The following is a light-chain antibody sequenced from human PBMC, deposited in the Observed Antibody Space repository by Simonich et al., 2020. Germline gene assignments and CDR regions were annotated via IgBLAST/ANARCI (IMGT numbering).Light chain of an antibody. V-gene: IGKV1-12*01. Sequence: DIQMTQSPSSVSASVGDRVTITCRASQGISSWLAWSPQKPGKAPKLLIYASSSLQSGGPSRFSGSGSGTDFTLTISSLQPEDFATYYCQQANSFPLTFGGGTKVEIK. CDR3: QQANSFPLT. CDR1: QGISSW. CDR2: ASS. J-gene: IGKJ4*01.